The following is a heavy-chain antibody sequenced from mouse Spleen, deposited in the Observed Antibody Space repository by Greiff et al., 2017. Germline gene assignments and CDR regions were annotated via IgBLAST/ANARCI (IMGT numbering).Heavy chain of an antibody. D-gene: IGHD1-1*01. CDR2: INPNYGTT. V-gene: IGHV1-39*01. J-gene: IGHJ1*01. CDR3: AREGHYYGSLWYFDV. Sequence: VHVKQSGPELVKPGASVKISCKASGYSFTDYNMNWVKQSNGKSLEWIGVINPNYGTTSYNQKFKGKATLTVDQSSSTAYMQLSSLTSEDSAVYYCAREGHYYGSLWYFDVWGAGTTVTVSS. CDR1: GYSFTDYN.